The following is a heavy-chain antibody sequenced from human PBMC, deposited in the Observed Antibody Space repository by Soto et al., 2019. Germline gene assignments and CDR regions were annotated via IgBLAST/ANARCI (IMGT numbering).Heavy chain of an antibody. CDR2: IKEDGSEK. CDR3: ARERYYYGSGDY. D-gene: IGHD3-10*01. Sequence: PGGSLRLSCAASGFTFSTYWMIWVRQAPGKGLEWVANIKEDGSEKNYVDSVKGQFTISRDNAKNSLYLQMNSRRAEDTAVYYCARERYYYGSGDYWGQGTLVTVSS. CDR1: GFTFSTYW. J-gene: IGHJ4*02. V-gene: IGHV3-7*01.